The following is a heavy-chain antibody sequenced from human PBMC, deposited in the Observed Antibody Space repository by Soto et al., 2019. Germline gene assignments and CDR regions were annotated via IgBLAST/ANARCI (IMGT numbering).Heavy chain of an antibody. V-gene: IGHV3-7*01. CDR2: IKQDGSEK. CDR3: ASQKGTFDY. J-gene: IGHJ4*02. CDR1: GFTFSSYW. Sequence: EVQLVESGGGLVQPGGSLRLSCADSGFTFSSYWMSWVRQAPGKGLEWVANIKQDGSEKYYVDSVKGRFTISRDNAKNSLYLQMNSLRAEDTAVYYCASQKGTFDYWGQGTLVTVSS. D-gene: IGHD1-1*01.